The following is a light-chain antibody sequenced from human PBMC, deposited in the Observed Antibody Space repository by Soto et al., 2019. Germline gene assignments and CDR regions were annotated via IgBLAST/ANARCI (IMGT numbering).Light chain of an antibody. Sequence: QSALTQPASVSGSPGQSITISCTGTSSDVGGYNYVSWYQHHPGKAPKLMIYDVSNRTSGVSNRFSGSKSGNTASLIISGLQAEDEADYYCSSYTSSSPLSTYVFGTGTKLTVL. CDR1: SSDVGGYNY. V-gene: IGLV2-14*03. J-gene: IGLJ1*01. CDR2: DVS. CDR3: SSYTSSSPLSTYV.